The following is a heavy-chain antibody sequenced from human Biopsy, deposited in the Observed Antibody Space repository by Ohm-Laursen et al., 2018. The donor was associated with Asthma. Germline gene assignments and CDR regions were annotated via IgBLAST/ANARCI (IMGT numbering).Heavy chain of an antibody. CDR1: GFTLTTYA. D-gene: IGHD3-10*01. CDR3: ARDVVWFREVDGMDV. CDR2: ISYDGSTK. Sequence: SLRLSCTASGFTLTTYAIHWVRQAPGKGLEWVAVISYDGSTKYSADSVKGRFIVSRDISKNILSLQMNSLRPEDTAVYYCARDVVWFREVDGMDVWGQGTTVTVSS. J-gene: IGHJ6*02. V-gene: IGHV3-30*03.